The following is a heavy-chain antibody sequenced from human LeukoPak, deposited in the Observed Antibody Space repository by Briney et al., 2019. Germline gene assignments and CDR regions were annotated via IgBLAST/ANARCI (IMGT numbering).Heavy chain of an antibody. CDR1: GFTFSSYG. CDR3: ARHYGP. V-gene: IGHV3-33*01. D-gene: IGHD3-16*01. J-gene: IGHJ5*02. CDR2: IWYDGSNK. Sequence: PGGSLRLSCAASGFTFSSYGMHWVRQAPGKGLEWVAVIWYDGSNKYYADSVKGRFTISRDNAKKSLYLEMSSLRAEDTAVYYCARHYGPWGQGTLVTVSS.